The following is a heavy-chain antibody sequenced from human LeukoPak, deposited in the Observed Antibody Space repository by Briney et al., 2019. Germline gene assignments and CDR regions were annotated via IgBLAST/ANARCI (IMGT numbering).Heavy chain of an antibody. J-gene: IGHJ4*02. CDR1: GFIFSNHG. Sequence: RGRSLRLSCAGSGFIFSNHGTHWVRAARGKGLGGVAVISKDGGTDYYADSVKGRFTISRDNSKSTLYLQMDSLRPDDTAVYYCTREGSGSYLSYDYWGQGTLVTVSS. V-gene: IGHV3-30*03. CDR3: TREGSGSYLSYDY. CDR2: ISKDGGTD. D-gene: IGHD1-26*01.